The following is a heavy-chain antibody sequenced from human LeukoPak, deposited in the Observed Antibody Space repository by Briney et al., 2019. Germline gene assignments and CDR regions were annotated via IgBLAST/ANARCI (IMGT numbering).Heavy chain of an antibody. V-gene: IGHV3-23*01. D-gene: IGHD3-3*01. CDR3: AKDFAYRFLEWPHGLDY. Sequence: GGSLRLSCAASGFTFSDYGMHWVRQAPGKGLEWVSAISGSGGSTYYADSVKGRFTISRDNSKNTVYLQMNSLRVDDTAVYYCAKDFAYRFLEWPHGLDYWGQGILVTVSS. CDR1: GFTFSDYG. J-gene: IGHJ4*02. CDR2: ISGSGGST.